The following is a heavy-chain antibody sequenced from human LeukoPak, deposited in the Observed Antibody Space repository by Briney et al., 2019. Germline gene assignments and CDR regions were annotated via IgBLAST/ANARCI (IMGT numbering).Heavy chain of an antibody. CDR1: GFTFSIFA. CDR3: AKWGLHLVAAPPTAYQPYYFDY. V-gene: IGHV3-30*18. J-gene: IGHJ4*02. Sequence: PGGSLRLSCAASGFTFSIFAMHWVRQAPGKGLEWVAVISFDGNSEYYADSVKGRLTISRDNSKNTLYLQVNNLRTEDTAVYYCAKWGLHLVAAPPTAYQPYYFDYWGQGTLVTVSS. CDR2: ISFDGNSE. D-gene: IGHD1-26*01.